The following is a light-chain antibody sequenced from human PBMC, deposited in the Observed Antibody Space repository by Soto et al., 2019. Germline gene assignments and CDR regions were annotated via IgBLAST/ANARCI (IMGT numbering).Light chain of an antibody. J-gene: IGKJ2*01. Sequence: EIVLTQSPGTLSLSPGERATLSCRASQSVSSTYLAWYQRKPGQAPRLLIYGASSRATGIPDRFSGSGSGTDFTLTISRLEPEDFAVYYCQQYCRSPQTCGQGTKLEIK. CDR2: GAS. CDR3: QQYCRSPQT. CDR1: QSVSSTY. V-gene: IGKV3-20*01.